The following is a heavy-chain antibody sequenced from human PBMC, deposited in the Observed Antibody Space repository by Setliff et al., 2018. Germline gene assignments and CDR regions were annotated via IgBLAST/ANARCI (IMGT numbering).Heavy chain of an antibody. CDR1: GASLRSGSNY. CDR3: AKEHVVISFVTNTHHHYGMDV. Sequence: SETLSLTCTVSGASLRSGSNYWGWFRQPAGKGLEWIGRIYTDGTTNYNPSLKSRVSISADTSMNHFSLMMTSVSAADTAVYYCAKEHVVISFVTNTHHHYGMDVWGQGATVTV. J-gene: IGHJ6*02. V-gene: IGHV4-61*02. D-gene: IGHD2-8*01. CDR2: IYTDGTT.